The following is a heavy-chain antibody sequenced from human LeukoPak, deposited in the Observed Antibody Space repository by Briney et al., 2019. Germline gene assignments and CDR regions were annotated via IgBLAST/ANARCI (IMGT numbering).Heavy chain of an antibody. CDR2: IYASGSP. Sequence: PSETLSLTCTVSGGSISNYYWSWIRQPAGGGLEWIGRIYASGSPNYKPSLKSRITISVDRSKSQFSLRLSSVSAADTAVYYCARSFPSSHFDSWGQGILVTVSS. CDR1: GGSISNYY. D-gene: IGHD2-21*01. J-gene: IGHJ4*02. V-gene: IGHV4-4*07. CDR3: ARSFPSSHFDS.